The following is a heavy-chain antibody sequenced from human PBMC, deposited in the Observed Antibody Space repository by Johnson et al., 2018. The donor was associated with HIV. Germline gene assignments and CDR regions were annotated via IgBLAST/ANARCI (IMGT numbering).Heavy chain of an antibody. J-gene: IGHJ3*02. CDR3: ARDGRGLDAFDI. D-gene: IGHD3/OR15-3a*01. CDR1: EFILSDYY. CDR2: ISSSGGTI. V-gene: IGHV3-11*04. Sequence: QVQLVESGGDLVKPGGSLRLSCGASEFILSDYYISWVRQAPEKGLEWISYISSSGGTIFYADSVKGRFTISRDIAKNTLYLQMNSLRAEDTAVYYCARDGRGLDAFDIWGQGTEVTVSS.